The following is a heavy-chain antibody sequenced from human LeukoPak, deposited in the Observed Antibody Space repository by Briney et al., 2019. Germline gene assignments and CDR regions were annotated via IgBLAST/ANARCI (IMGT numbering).Heavy chain of an antibody. Sequence: GGSLRLSCTASGFTFSSYAMSWVRQAPGKGLEWVSVISGSVNGTYYADSVKGRFTISGDNSKNTLFLQMNSLRAGDTAVYYCAKSKTSSCYACIDYWGQGTLITVSS. V-gene: IGHV3-23*01. CDR1: GFTFSSYA. CDR2: ISGSVNGT. J-gene: IGHJ4*02. D-gene: IGHD2-2*01. CDR3: AKSKTSSCYACIDY.